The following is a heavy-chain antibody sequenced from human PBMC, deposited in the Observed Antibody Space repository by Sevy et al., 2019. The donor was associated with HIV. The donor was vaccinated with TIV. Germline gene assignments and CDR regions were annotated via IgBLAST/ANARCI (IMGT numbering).Heavy chain of an antibody. CDR2: LYYSGSI. J-gene: IGHJ4*02. Sequence: SETLSRTCNVSGDSISSYFWSWFRQPPGKGLEWIGYLYYSGSIEYNPSLRSRVTISVDTSKKHFSMKLRSVTAADTATYYCARDSAVVPRALVYWGQGTLVTVSS. D-gene: IGHD2-21*01. V-gene: IGHV4-59*01. CDR3: ARDSAVVPRALVY. CDR1: GDSISSYF.